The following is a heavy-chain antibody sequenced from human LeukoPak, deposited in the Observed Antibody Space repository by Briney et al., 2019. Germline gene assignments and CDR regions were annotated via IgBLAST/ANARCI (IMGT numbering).Heavy chain of an antibody. Sequence: PSETLSLTCAVYGGSFSGHYWTWIRQPPGKGLEWIGESTHSGSTNYNPSLKSRVTISVDMSKNQLSLRLTSVTAADTAVYFCARGFYGAGSHFDYWGQGTLVTVSS. CDR3: ARGFYGAGSHFDY. V-gene: IGHV4-34*01. D-gene: IGHD3-10*01. CDR2: STHSGST. CDR1: GGSFSGHY. J-gene: IGHJ4*02.